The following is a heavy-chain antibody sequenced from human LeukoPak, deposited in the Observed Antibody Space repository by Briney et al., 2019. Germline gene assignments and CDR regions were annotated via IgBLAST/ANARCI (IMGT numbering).Heavy chain of an antibody. CDR1: GFTFSSYG. V-gene: IGHV3-30*02. Sequence: PGGSLRLSCAASGFTFSSYGMHWVRQAPGKGLEWVAFIRYDGSNKYYADSVKGRFTISRDNSKNTLYLQMNGLRAEDTAVYYCAITGIAAAGPFDYWGQGTLVTVSS. CDR3: AITGIAAAGPFDY. D-gene: IGHD6-13*01. J-gene: IGHJ4*02. CDR2: IRYDGSNK.